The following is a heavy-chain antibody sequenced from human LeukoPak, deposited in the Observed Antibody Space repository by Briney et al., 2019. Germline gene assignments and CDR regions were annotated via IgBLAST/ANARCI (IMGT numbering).Heavy chain of an antibody. V-gene: IGHV1-8*03. CDR3: ARGYMDV. CDR1: GYTLTSYY. CDR2: MNPNSGNT. Sequence: GASVKVSCKASGYTLTSYYMHWVRQATGQGLEWMGWMNPNSGNTCYAQKFQGRVTITRNTSISTAYMELSSLRSEDTAVYYCARGYMDVWGKGTTVTVSS. J-gene: IGHJ6*03.